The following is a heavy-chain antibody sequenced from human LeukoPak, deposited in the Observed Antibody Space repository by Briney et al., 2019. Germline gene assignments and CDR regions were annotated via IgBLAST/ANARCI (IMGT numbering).Heavy chain of an antibody. J-gene: IGHJ5*02. CDR2: IYDSGST. Sequence: SETLSLTCTVSGGSIRNYYWNWIRQPPGKGLEWIGYIYDSGSTNYNPSLKSRVTISLDMSKNQFPLKLSSVTAADTAVYYCARDYAGSSSWNWFDPWGQGTLVTVSS. V-gene: IGHV4-59*01. CDR1: GGSIRNYY. CDR3: ARDYAGSSSWNWFDP. D-gene: IGHD6-13*01.